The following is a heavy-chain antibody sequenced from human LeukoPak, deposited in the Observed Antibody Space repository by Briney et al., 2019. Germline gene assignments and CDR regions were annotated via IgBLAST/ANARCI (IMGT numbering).Heavy chain of an antibody. CDR2: IYQSGTP. Sequence: PSETLSLTCSVSGYSISSGYHWGWIRQAPEKGLEWIASIYQSGTPYANPSLENRVTLSVDTSKNQVSLKLTSVTAADAALYLCARAEINDYFRYWGQGVMVIVSS. J-gene: IGHJ4*02. CDR1: GYSISSGYH. V-gene: IGHV4-38-2*02. D-gene: IGHD4/OR15-4a*01. CDR3: ARAEINDYFRY.